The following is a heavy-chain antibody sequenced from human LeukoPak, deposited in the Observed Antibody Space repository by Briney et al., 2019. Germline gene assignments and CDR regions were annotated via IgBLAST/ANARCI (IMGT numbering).Heavy chain of an antibody. CDR1: GGSISSGDYY. CDR3: ATESRRGYSYGQPTYIDY. V-gene: IGHV4-30-4*01. J-gene: IGHJ4*02. Sequence: SETLSLTCTVSGGSISSGDYYWSWIRQPPGKGLEWIGYIYYSGSTYYNPPLKSRVTISVDTSKNQFSLKLSSVTAADTAVYYCATESRRGYSYGQPTYIDYWGQGTLVTVSS. CDR2: IYYSGST. D-gene: IGHD5-18*01.